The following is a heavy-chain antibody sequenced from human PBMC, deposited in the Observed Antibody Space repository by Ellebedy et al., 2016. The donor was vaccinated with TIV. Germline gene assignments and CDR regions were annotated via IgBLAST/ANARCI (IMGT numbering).Heavy chain of an antibody. V-gene: IGHV4-34*01. CDR3: ARTLTYYYVLGFEY. J-gene: IGHJ4*02. Sequence: MPSETLSLTCAVYGGSFSGYYWSWIRQPPGKGLEWIGEINHSGSTNYNPSLKSRVTISVDTSKNQFSLKLSSVTAADTAVYYCARTLTYYYVLGFEYWGQGTLVTVSS. D-gene: IGHD3-10*02. CDR1: GGSFSGYY. CDR2: INHSGST.